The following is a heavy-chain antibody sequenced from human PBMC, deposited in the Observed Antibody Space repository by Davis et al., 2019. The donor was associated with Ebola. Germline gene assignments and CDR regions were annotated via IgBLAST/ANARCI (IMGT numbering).Heavy chain of an antibody. D-gene: IGHD6-19*01. J-gene: IGHJ4*02. CDR2: ISAYNGNT. Sequence: ASVKVSCKASGYTFTGYYMHWVRQAPGQGLEWMGWISAYNGNTNYAQKLQGRVTMTTDTSTSTAYMELRSLRSDDTAVYYCARDGSGWYDYWGQGTLVTVSS. CDR3: ARDGSGWYDY. V-gene: IGHV1-18*04. CDR1: GYTFTGYY.